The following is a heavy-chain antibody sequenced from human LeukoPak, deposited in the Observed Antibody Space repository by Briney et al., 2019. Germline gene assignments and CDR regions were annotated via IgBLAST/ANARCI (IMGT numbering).Heavy chain of an antibody. CDR3: ARDPVAELASDY. CDR2: IYSGGST. CDR1: GFTVSSNY. V-gene: IGHV3-66*01. Sequence: GGSLRLSCAASGFTVSSNYMSWVRQAPGKGLEWVSVIYSGGSTYYADSVKGRFTISRDNSKNTLYLQMNGLRAEDTAVYYCARDPVAELASDYWGQGTLVTVSS. D-gene: IGHD3-10*01. J-gene: IGHJ4*02.